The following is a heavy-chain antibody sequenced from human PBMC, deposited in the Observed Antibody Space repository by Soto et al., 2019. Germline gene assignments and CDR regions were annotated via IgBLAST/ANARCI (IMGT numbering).Heavy chain of an antibody. CDR1: GFTFSSYS. Sequence: EVQLVESGGGLVKPGGSLRLSCAASGFTFSSYSMNWVRQAPGKGLEWVSSISTIYYADSVRGRFTISRDNAKNSLYHQMNSLRAEDTAVYYCARDGGSYYFDYWGQGTLVTVSS. J-gene: IGHJ4*02. V-gene: IGHV3-21*01. D-gene: IGHD1-26*01. CDR3: ARDGGSYYFDY. CDR2: ISTI.